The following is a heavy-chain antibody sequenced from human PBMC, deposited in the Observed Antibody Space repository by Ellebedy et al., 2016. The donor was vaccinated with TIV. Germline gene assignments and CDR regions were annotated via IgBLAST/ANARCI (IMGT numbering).Heavy chain of an antibody. CDR1: AASFSSYY. V-gene: IGHV4-59*01. CDR3: ARGNYGSGSENWFDS. J-gene: IGHJ5*01. Sequence: SETLSLXXTVSAASFSSYYWSWIRQSPGKGLEWIGYVYYSGSTDYSPSLKSRVTISLDTSRIQFSLNIYSVTAADTAVYYCARGNYGSGSENWFDSWGQGTLVTVSS. CDR2: VYYSGST. D-gene: IGHD3-10*01.